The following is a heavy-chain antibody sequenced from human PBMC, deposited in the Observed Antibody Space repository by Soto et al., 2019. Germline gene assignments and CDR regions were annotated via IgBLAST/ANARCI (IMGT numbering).Heavy chain of an antibody. V-gene: IGHV3-13*01. Sequence: GGSLRLSCAASGFTFSSYDMHWVRQATGKGLEWVSAIGTAGDTYYPGSVKGRFTISRENAKNSLYLQMNSLRAEDTAVYYCARGLPYYDFWSGYFESTDWFDPWGQGPLVTVSS. CDR3: ARGLPYYDFWSGYFESTDWFDP. D-gene: IGHD3-3*01. CDR1: GFTFSSYD. J-gene: IGHJ5*02. CDR2: IGTAGDT.